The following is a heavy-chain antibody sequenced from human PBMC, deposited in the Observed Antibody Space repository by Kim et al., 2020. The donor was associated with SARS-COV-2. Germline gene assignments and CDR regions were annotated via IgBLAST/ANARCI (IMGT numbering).Heavy chain of an antibody. V-gene: IGHV1-3*01. J-gene: IGHJ6*02. CDR2: INAGNGNT. D-gene: IGHD3-10*01. CDR1: GYTFTSYA. Sequence: ASVKVSCKASGYTFTSYAMHWVRQAPGQRLEWMGWINAGNGNTKYSQKFQGRVTITRDTSASTAYMELSSLRSEDTAVYYCARDIGSGSTHYYGMDVWGQGTTVTVSS. CDR3: ARDIGSGSTHYYGMDV.